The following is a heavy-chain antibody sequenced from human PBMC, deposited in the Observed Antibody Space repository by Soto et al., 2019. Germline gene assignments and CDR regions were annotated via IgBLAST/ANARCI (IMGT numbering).Heavy chain of an antibody. CDR3: AKVFYYYDSSGYYYFDY. D-gene: IGHD3-22*01. CDR2: ISGSGSTI. CDR1: GFTFSSYA. J-gene: IGHJ4*02. Sequence: GSLRLSCAASGFTFSSYAVSWVRQAPGKGPEWISSISGSGSTIYYADSVKGRFTISRDNSKNTLYLQMSSLRAEDTAVYYCAKVFYYYDSSGYYYFDYWGQETLVTVS. V-gene: IGHV3-23*01.